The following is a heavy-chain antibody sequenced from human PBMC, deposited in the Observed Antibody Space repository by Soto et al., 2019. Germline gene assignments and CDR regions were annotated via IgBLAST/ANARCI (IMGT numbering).Heavy chain of an antibody. V-gene: IGHV4-59*01. CDR3: ARDEGIPGASQYDY. CDR1: GGSITTSW. CDR2: ISYSGNT. D-gene: IGHD6-13*01. J-gene: IGHJ4*02. Sequence: NPSETLSLTCTVSGGSITTSWWTWIRRPPGKGLEWIGFISYSGNTNYNPSLESRVTMSVDTSKNQFSLELSSVTAADTAVYYCARDEGIPGASQYDYWGQGTLVTVSS.